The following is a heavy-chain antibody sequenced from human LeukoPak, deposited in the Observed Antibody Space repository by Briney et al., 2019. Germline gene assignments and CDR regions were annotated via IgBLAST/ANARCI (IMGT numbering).Heavy chain of an antibody. CDR1: GFTFSSYA. CDR3: AKTAYSSGWYHGYFDY. Sequence: PGGSLRLSCAASGFTFSSYAMSWVRQAPGKGLEWVSAISGSGGSTYYADSVKGRFTISRDNTKNTLYLQKNSLRAEDTAVYYCAKTAYSSGWYHGYFDYWGQGTLVTVSS. CDR2: ISGSGGST. V-gene: IGHV3-23*01. J-gene: IGHJ4*02. D-gene: IGHD6-19*01.